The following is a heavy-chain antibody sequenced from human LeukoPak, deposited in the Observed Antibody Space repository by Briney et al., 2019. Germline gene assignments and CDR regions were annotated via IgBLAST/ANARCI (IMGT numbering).Heavy chain of an antibody. CDR1: GFTFSSYW. J-gene: IGHJ4*02. D-gene: IGHD6-13*01. CDR2: IKSDGSST. CDR3: ARARKYYSSSWYYFDY. Sequence: PGGSLRLSCAASGFTFSSYWMHWVRQAPGKGLVWVSRIKSDGSSTSYADSVKGRFTISRDNAKNTLYLQMNSLRAEDTAVYYCARARKYYSSSWYYFDYWGQGTLVTVSS. V-gene: IGHV3-74*01.